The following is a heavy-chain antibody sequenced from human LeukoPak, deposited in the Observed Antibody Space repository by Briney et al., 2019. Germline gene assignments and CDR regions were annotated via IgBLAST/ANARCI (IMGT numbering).Heavy chain of an antibody. CDR1: GFTFSNYN. J-gene: IGHJ4*02. CDR3: AKGGWYYFDY. V-gene: IGHV3-21*04. D-gene: IGHD6-19*01. Sequence: GGSLRLSCADSGFTFSNYNMNWVRQAPGKAMEWVSSITSSGTYTFYADSVKGRFTISRDNSKNTLYAQMNSLRAEDTAVYYCAKGGWYYFDYWGQGTLVTVSS. CDR2: ITSSGTYT.